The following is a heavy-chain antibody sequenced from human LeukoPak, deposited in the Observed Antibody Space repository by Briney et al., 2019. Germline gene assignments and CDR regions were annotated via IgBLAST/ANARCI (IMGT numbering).Heavy chain of an antibody. J-gene: IGHJ4*02. CDR1: RASIIGSY. CDR2: IYSSMYT. V-gene: IGHV4-4*09. CDR3: ARRRYYDSSGYNPTYYFNS. D-gene: IGHD3-22*01. Sequence: SETLSLTCTVSRASIIGSYWSWIRQSPGKGPEWVGYIYSSMYTDYNPSLKSRVTISVGMAKKQFSLRQTSVTAADSPVYYCARRRYYDSSGYNPTYYFNSWGQGILVTVSS.